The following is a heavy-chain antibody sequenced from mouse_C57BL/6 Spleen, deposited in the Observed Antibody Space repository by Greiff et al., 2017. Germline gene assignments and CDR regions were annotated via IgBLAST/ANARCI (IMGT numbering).Heavy chain of an antibody. CDR2: IYPGAGDT. CDR1: GYAFSSYW. CDR3: ARRDQATWFAY. V-gene: IGHV1-80*01. D-gene: IGHD3-2*02. Sequence: VQLQQSGAELVKPGASVKISCKASGYAFSSYWLNWVKQRPGKGLAWIGQIYPGAGDTNYNGKFKGKSTLTADKSSSTAYMQLSSLTSEDSAVYFCARRDQATWFAYWGQGTLVTVSA. J-gene: IGHJ3*01.